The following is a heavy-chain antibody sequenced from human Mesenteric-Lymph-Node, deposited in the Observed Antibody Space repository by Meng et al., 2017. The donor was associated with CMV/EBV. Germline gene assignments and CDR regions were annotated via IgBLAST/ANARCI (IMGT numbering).Heavy chain of an antibody. CDR3: AREAMNFWSGRYYFDY. Sequence: GGSLKISCAASGFTFSSYGMHWVRQAPGKGLEWVAFIRYDGSNKYYADSVKGRFAISRDNSKNTLYLQMNSLRAEDTAVYYCAREAMNFWSGRYYFDYWGQGTLVTVSS. D-gene: IGHD3-3*01. V-gene: IGHV3-30*02. CDR1: GFTFSSYG. J-gene: IGHJ4*02. CDR2: IRYDGSNK.